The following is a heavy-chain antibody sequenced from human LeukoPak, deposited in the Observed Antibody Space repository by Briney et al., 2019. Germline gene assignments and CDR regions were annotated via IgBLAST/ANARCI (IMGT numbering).Heavy chain of an antibody. CDR1: GYTFTSYA. CDR3: ARDPPSGYSYGFDY. J-gene: IGHJ4*02. Sequence: ASVKVSCKASGYTFTSYAMNWVRQAPGQGLEWMGWINTNTGNPTYAQGFTGRFVFSLDTSVSTAYLQISSLKAEDTAVYYCARDPPSGYSYGFDYWGQGTLVTVSS. CDR2: INTNTGNP. V-gene: IGHV7-4-1*02. D-gene: IGHD5-18*01.